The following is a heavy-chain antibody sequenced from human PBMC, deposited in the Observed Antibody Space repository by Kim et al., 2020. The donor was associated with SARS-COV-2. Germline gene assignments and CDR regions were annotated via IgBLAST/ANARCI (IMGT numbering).Heavy chain of an antibody. D-gene: IGHD6-19*01. J-gene: IGHJ6*04. CDR1: GGSLSSSSYY. V-gene: IGHV4-39*01. CDR2: AYYIGNT. Sequence: SETLSLTCTVSGGSLSSSSYYWGWIRQPPGKGLEWIGTAYYIGNTYYNPSLKSQVTISVDTSKNQFSLKLGSVTAADTAVYYCASHHRYSSGWYVAFFYYFMDVWGKVTTVTVSS. CDR3: ASHHRYSSGWYVAFFYYFMDV.